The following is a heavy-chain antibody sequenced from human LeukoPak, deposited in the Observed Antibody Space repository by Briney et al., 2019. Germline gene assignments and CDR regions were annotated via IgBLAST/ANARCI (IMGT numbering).Heavy chain of an antibody. CDR3: ARPQGYCSGGSCYWGGYFDY. Sequence: GESLKISCKSSGYSFTNYWIGWLRQMPGKGLEWMGIIYPGDSDTRYSPSFQGQVTISADKSISTAYLQWSSLKASDTAMYYCARPQGYCSGGSCYWGGYFDYWGQGTLVTVSS. CDR1: GYSFTNYW. J-gene: IGHJ4*01. D-gene: IGHD2-15*01. CDR2: IYPGDSDT. V-gene: IGHV5-51*01.